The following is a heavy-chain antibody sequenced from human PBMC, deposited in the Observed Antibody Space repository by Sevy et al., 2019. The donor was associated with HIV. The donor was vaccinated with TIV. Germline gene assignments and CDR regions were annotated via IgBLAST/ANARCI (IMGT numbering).Heavy chain of an antibody. CDR2: MSYDGSTR. CDR3: ARDAEYSTGWYAGY. J-gene: IGHJ4*02. Sequence: GGSLRLSCAASGFSISPYAFHWVRQAPGKGLEWVALMSYDGSTRYYADSAKGRFAISKDNSKNTLYLQMNSLRIEDTAIYYCARDAEYSTGWYAGYWGQGTLVTVSS. D-gene: IGHD6-19*01. CDR1: GFSISPYA. V-gene: IGHV3-30*09.